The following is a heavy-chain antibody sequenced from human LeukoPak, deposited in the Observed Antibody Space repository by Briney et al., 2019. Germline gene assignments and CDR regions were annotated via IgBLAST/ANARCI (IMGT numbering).Heavy chain of an antibody. J-gene: IGHJ4*02. CDR3: ARGLGIAVAGSDY. CDR1: GGSISSYY. CDR2: IYYSGST. Sequence: PSETLSLTCTVSGGSISSYYWSWIRQPPGMGLEWIGYIYYSGSTNYNPSLKSRVTISVDTSKNQFSLKLSSVTAADTAVYYCARGLGIAVAGSDYWGQGTLVTVSS. D-gene: IGHD6-19*01. V-gene: IGHV4-59*01.